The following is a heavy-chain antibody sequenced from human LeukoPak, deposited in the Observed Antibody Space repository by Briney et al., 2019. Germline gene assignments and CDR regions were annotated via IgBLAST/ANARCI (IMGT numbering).Heavy chain of an antibody. CDR3: VRRVIVIGVGYYYYYGMDV. J-gene: IGHJ6*02. D-gene: IGHD2-21*01. CDR1: GGSISSSSYY. CDR2: IYYSGST. V-gene: IGHV4-39*07. Sequence: SETLSLTCSVSGGSISSSSYYWGWIRQPPGKGLEWIASIYYSGSTFYNPSLESRVTISLDTSKNQFSLKLTSVTAADTAVYYCVRRVIVIGVGYYYYYGMDVWGQGATVTVSS.